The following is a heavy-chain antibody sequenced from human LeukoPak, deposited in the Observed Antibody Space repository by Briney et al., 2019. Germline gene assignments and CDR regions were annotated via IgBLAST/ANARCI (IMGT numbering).Heavy chain of an antibody. CDR2: INHNGYT. D-gene: IGHD7-27*01. Sequence: SETLSLTCAVYGGPFSGYYWNWIRQPPGKGLEWIGEINHNGYTNYNPSLESRVTISVDTSKNQFSLKVYSLTAADTAVYFCARAGTGDRSAVFDYWGQEFLVTVSS. CDR1: GGPFSGYY. J-gene: IGHJ4*02. V-gene: IGHV4-34*01. CDR3: ARAGTGDRSAVFDY.